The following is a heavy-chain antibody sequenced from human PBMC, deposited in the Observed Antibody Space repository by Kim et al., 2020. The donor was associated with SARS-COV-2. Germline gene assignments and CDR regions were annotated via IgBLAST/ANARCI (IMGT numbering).Heavy chain of an antibody. CDR1: GYTFTDYY. V-gene: IGHV1-2*02. J-gene: IGHJ6*02. CDR2: VNTRSGDT. CDR3: ARANYGMDV. Sequence: ASVKVSCETSGYTFTDYYMYWLRQAPGQGLEWMGWVNTRSGDTYYTQKFRGRVAMTRDTSITTGYMELSSLTSDDTAVYYCARANYGMDVWGQGTTITVSS.